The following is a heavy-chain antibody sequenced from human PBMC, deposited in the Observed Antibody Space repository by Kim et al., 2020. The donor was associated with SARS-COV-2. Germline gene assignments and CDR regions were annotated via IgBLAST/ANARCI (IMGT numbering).Heavy chain of an antibody. CDR3: ARDCDRNWFSRVFQT. D-gene: IGHD1-1*01. J-gene: IGHJ1*01. Sequence: SETLSLTCTVSGGPISSYYWTWIRQPPGKGLEWIGNFYDSGGMNYNPSLNGRVTISRNTAKNQLSLKMSTVTAADTTLCYCARDCDRNWFSRVFQTWGQG. CDR1: GGPISSYY. V-gene: IGHV4-59*01. CDR2: FYDSGGM.